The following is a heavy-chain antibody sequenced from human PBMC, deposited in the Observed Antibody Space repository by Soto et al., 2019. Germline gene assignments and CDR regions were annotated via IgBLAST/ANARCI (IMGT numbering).Heavy chain of an antibody. CDR2: IYYSGST. D-gene: IGHD3-3*01. CDR3: TRDRRHDYRSGYPDY. J-gene: IGHJ4*02. Sequence: PSETLSLTCTVSGGSISSGDYYWSWIRQPPGKGLEWIGYIYYSGSTYYNPTLKRRVYISVNTSKNQFSLNLTSVTAADTAVYYCTRDRRHDYRSGYPDYWGQGAMVTVSS. V-gene: IGHV4-30-4*01. CDR1: GGSISSGDYY.